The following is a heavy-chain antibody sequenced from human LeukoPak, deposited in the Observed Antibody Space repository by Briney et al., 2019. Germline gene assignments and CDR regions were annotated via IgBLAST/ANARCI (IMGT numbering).Heavy chain of an antibody. V-gene: IGHV1-69*06. CDR1: GGTFCSYA. CDR3: ARVVGLTGYSSSWYSGYYYYMDV. D-gene: IGHD6-13*01. CDR2: IIPIFGTR. Sequence: SVKDSCKASGGTFCSYAMSWVRQAPGQGLEWMGGIIPIFGTRNYAQKFQDRVTITADKSTSTAYMELSSLRSEDTAVYYCARVVGLTGYSSSWYSGYYYYMDVWGKGTTVTVSS. J-gene: IGHJ6*03.